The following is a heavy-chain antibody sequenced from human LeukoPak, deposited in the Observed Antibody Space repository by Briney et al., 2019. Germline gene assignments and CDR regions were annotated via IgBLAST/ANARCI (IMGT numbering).Heavy chain of an antibody. Sequence: GGSLSLSCAAAGFTFSSYAMSWVSQAPGKGLEWVSSINDSGDSTYYADSVKGRFTISRDNSKNTLYLLMNNLRAEDTAIFYCATAYCSSTSCPTWGQGTLVTVSS. CDR1: GFTFSSYA. CDR2: INDSGDST. CDR3: ATAYCSSTSCPT. D-gene: IGHD2-2*01. V-gene: IGHV3-23*01. J-gene: IGHJ5*02.